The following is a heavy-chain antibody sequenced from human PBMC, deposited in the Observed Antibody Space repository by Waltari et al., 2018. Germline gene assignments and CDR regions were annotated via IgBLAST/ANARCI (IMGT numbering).Heavy chain of an antibody. Sequence: QLQLQESGPGLVKPSETVSRTCTVSGGSIRSVAYYWGWVRQPPGKGLEFIASIFYSGATYYNPSLESRVTISVDTSKNQFSLELTSVTDADTAVYYCARQDYYYVKGYFDLWGRGTLVTVSS. V-gene: IGHV4-39*01. CDR2: IFYSGAT. D-gene: IGHD3-22*01. J-gene: IGHJ2*01. CDR3: ARQDYYYVKGYFDL. CDR1: GGSIRSVAYY.